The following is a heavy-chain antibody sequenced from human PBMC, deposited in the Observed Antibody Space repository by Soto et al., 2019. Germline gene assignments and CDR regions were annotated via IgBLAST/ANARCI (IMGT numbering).Heavy chain of an antibody. CDR3: VRDGSGNTSHWYFDL. CDR2: ISGSSDYT. Sequence: QVQLVESGGGLVKPGGSLRLSCVASGFTVSDYYMTWIRQAPGKGLEWVSYISGSSDYTKYADSVKGRFSISRDNAKNLLYLQMNSLRVEDTAVYYCVRDGSGNTSHWYFDLWGRGNLVTVSS. D-gene: IGHD3-10*01. J-gene: IGHJ2*01. V-gene: IGHV3-11*06. CDR1: GFTVSDYY.